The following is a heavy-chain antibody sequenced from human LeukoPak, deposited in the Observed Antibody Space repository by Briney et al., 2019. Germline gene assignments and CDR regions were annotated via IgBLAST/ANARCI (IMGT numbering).Heavy chain of an antibody. V-gene: IGHV3-30*02. D-gene: IGHD5-18*01. J-gene: IGHJ4*02. CDR2: LRRDGSDK. Sequence: GGPLRLSCAASGFTFSNYGMHWVRQAPGKGLEWVAFLRRDGSDKYYADSVKGRFTISRDNSKNTVYLQMNSLRPEDTAVYYCAKDHSQNFDYWGQGTLVTASS. CDR3: AKDHSQNFDY. CDR1: GFTFSNYG.